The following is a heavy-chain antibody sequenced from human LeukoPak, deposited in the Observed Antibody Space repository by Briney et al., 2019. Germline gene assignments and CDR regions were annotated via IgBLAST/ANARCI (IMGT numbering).Heavy chain of an antibody. Sequence: PGGSLRLSCAASGFTFSSYAMSWVRQAPGKGLDWVSSISDSGGRTYYADSVKGRFTISRDNSKNTLYLQMNSLRAEDTAVYYCVKGANYYDSSISDWGQGTLVTVSS. CDR2: ISDSGGRT. D-gene: IGHD3-22*01. V-gene: IGHV3-23*01. CDR1: GFTFSSYA. CDR3: VKGANYYDSSISD. J-gene: IGHJ1*01.